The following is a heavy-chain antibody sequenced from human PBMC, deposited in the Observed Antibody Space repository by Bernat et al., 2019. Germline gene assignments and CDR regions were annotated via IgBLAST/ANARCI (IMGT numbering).Heavy chain of an antibody. CDR1: GYTLTELS. CDR2: FDPEDGET. Sequence: QVQLVQSGAEVKKPGASVKVSCKVSGYTLTELSMHWVRQAPGKGLEWMGGFDPEDGETIYAQKFQGRVTMTEDTSTDTAYMELSSLRSEDTAVYYCATSPERVVPAAKTIIWYFDLWGRGTLVTVSS. J-gene: IGHJ2*01. V-gene: IGHV1-24*01. D-gene: IGHD2-2*01. CDR3: ATSPERVVPAAKTIIWYFDL.